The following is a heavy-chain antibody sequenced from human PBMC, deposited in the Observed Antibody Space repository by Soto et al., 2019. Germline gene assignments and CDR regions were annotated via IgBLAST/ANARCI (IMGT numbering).Heavy chain of an antibody. CDR3: ARKDSRGSWAAWF. J-gene: IGHJ4*02. D-gene: IGHD3-22*01. Sequence: SETLSLTCSVSGDSVSSGNYFWSWMRQPPGKGLEWIVYVSNSWNTNYNPSLKSRATTSVDTSKNQFSLQLTSVTAADTAVYYCARKDSRGSWAAWFWGQGILVTVSS. V-gene: IGHV4-61*01. CDR2: VSNSWNT. CDR1: GDSVSSGNYF.